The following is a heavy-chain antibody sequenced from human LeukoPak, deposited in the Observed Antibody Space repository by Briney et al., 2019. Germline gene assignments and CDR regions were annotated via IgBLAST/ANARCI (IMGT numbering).Heavy chain of an antibody. J-gene: IGHJ4*02. CDR3: AVDGGDN. Sequence: SSVKVSSEASGYPFTAYYMHWVRQAPGQGLEWMGWINPNTGGTDHAQRFQGRVTMTKDTSISTAYMELSSLRFDDTAVYYCAVDGGDNWGQGTLVTVSS. CDR2: INPNTGGT. D-gene: IGHD2-21*01. CDR1: GYPFTAYY. V-gene: IGHV1-2*02.